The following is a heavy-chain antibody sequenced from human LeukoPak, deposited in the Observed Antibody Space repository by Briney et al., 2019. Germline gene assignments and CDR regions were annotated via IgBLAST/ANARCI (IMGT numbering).Heavy chain of an antibody. CDR3: AKDIDRNYYYGMDV. V-gene: IGHV3-9*01. J-gene: IGHJ6*02. Sequence: QPGGSLRLSCAASGFTFDDYAMHWVRQAPGKGLEWVSGISWNSGSIGYADSVKGRFTISRDNAKNSLYLQMNSLRAEDTALYYCAKDIDRNYYYGMDVWGQGTTVTVSS. CDR1: GFTFDDYA. CDR2: ISWNSGSI.